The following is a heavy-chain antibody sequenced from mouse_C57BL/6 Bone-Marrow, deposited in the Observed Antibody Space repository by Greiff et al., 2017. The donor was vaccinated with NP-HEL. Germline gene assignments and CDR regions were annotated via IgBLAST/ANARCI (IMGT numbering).Heavy chain of an antibody. D-gene: IGHD2-3*01. J-gene: IGHJ4*01. V-gene: IGHV1-62-2*01. CDR1: GYTFTEYT. CDR3: ARHEGRAGDGYYGAMDY. CDR2: FYPGSGSI. Sequence: QVQLQQSGAELVKPGASVKLSCKASGYTFTEYTIHWVKQRSGQGLEWIGWFYPGSGSIKYNEKFKDKATLTADTSSSTVYMELSRLTSEDSAVYFGARHEGRAGDGYYGAMDYWGQGTSVTVSS.